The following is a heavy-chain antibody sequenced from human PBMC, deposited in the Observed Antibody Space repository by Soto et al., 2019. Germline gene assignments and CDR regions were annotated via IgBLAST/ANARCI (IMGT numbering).Heavy chain of an antibody. CDR3: ARVRRTTLSLWNFDY. CDR2: ISSSSSTI. Sequence: GGSLRLSCAASGFTFNGYGMIWVRQAPGKGLEWVSYISSSSSTIYYADSVKGRFATSRDNDKNSLYLQMHSLRGEDTAVYHCARVRRTTLSLWNFDYWGQGTLVTVYS. V-gene: IGHV3-48*01. D-gene: IGHD1-1*01. CDR1: GFTFNGYG. J-gene: IGHJ4*02.